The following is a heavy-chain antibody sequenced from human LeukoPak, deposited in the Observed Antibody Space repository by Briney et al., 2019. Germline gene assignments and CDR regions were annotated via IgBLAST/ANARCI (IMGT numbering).Heavy chain of an antibody. J-gene: IGHJ6*03. CDR1: GFIFSNCW. CDR3: ARSAIPRSLSARYMGNYYMDV. Sequence: GGSLRLSCETSGFIFSNCWMTWVRQAPGKGLEWVANIKTDASEKYYADSVKGRFTTSRDNAKMSLYLQMNSLRVEDTAVYYCARSAIPRSLSARYMGNYYMDVWGKGTTITVSS. D-gene: IGHD6-6*01. CDR2: IKTDASEK. V-gene: IGHV3-7*01.